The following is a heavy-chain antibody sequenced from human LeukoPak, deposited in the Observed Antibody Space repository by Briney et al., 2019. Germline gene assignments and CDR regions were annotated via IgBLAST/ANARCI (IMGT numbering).Heavy chain of an antibody. V-gene: IGHV4-59*01. CDR1: GGSISSYY. Sequence: PSETLSLTCTVSGGSISSYYWSWIRQPPGKGLEWIGYIYYSGSTNYNPSLKSRVTISVDTSKNQFSLKPSSVTAADTAVYYCARAHRSYDSSGYLYYYYYYMDVWGKGTTVTISS. CDR3: ARAHRSYDSSGYLYYYYYYMDV. CDR2: IYYSGST. D-gene: IGHD3-22*01. J-gene: IGHJ6*03.